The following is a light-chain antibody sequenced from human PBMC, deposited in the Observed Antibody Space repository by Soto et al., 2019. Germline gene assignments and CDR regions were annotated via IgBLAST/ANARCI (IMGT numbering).Light chain of an antibody. CDR3: QQYGYPSWT. CDR1: QSVDSKD. V-gene: IGKV3-20*01. J-gene: IGKJ1*01. CDR2: AAS. Sequence: PGATATLSCRASQSVDSKDLAWYQQKPGQAPRILIFAASSRATGIPDRFSGSGSGTDFTLTISRLEPGDFALYYCQQYGYPSWTFGQGTKVEIK.